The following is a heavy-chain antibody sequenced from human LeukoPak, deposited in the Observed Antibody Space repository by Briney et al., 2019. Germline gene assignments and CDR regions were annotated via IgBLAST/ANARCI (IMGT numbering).Heavy chain of an antibody. V-gene: IGHV3-7*01. CDR3: ARISGSSKKYFQH. D-gene: IGHD1-26*01. CDR2: IEQDGREK. Sequence: GGSLRLSCAASGFTFSNYWMSWVRQAPGKGLEWVANIEQDGREKYYVDSVKGRFTISRDNANNSVYLQMNSLRAEDTALYYCARISGSSKKYFQHWGQGTLATVSS. J-gene: IGHJ1*01. CDR1: GFTFSNYW.